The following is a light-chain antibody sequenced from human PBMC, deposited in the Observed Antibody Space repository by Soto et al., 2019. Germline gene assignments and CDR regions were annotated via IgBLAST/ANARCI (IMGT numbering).Light chain of an antibody. CDR2: KAS. V-gene: IGKV1-5*03. CDR1: QSISSW. Sequence: DIQMTQSPSTLSAFVGDRVTITCRASQSISSWLAWYQQKPGKAPKLLIYKASTLESGGPSRFSGSGSGTEFTLTISSLQPDDFATYYCQQYDTYPWTFGQGTKVEI. CDR3: QQYDTYPWT. J-gene: IGKJ1*01.